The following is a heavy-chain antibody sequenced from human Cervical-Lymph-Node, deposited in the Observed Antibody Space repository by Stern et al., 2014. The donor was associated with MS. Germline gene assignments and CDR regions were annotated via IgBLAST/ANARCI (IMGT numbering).Heavy chain of an antibody. D-gene: IGHD1-1*01. V-gene: IGHV3-53*01. J-gene: IGHJ4*02. Sequence: EVQLVESGGGVIQPGGYLRLSCTASGFTVRRDYMTGVRQAPGKGLEWVSLITNVGSTFYTDSVKGRFTISRDDSKNTVYLHMTSLRAEDTAMYYCARDTSSPERSDWWGQGTLVTVSS. CDR1: GFTVRRDY. CDR2: ITNVGST. CDR3: ARDTSSPERSDW.